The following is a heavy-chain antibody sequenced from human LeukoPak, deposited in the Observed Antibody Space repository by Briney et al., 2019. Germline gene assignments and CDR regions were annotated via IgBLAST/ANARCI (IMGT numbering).Heavy chain of an antibody. CDR2: ISGSGGST. J-gene: IGHJ3*02. CDR1: GFSVSNNY. Sequence: PGGSLRLSCVTSGFSVSNNYMSWVRQAPGKGLEWVSAISGSGGSTYYADSVKGRFTISRDNSKNTLYLQMNSLRAEDTAVYYCAKSFFPGGSSFTFDIWGQGTLVTVSS. D-gene: IGHD3-10*01. V-gene: IGHV3-23*01. CDR3: AKSFFPGGSSFTFDI.